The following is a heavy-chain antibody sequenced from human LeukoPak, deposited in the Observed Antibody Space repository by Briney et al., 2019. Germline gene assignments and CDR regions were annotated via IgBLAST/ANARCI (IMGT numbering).Heavy chain of an antibody. CDR3: AREGTAGTNLNWFDP. CDR2: ISYSGST. Sequence: PSQTLSLTCTVSGGSISSYYWSWIRQPPGKGLEWIGYISYSGSTNFNPSLKSRVTISVDTSKNQFSLKLSSVTAADTAVYYCAREGTAGTNLNWFDPWGQGTLVTVSS. CDR1: GGSISSYY. D-gene: IGHD1-1*01. V-gene: IGHV4-59*01. J-gene: IGHJ5*02.